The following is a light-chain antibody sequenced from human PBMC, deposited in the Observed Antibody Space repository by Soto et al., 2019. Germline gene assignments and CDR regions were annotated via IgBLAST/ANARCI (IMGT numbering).Light chain of an antibody. CDR2: DVS. V-gene: IGLV2-14*01. CDR1: SSGVGAYNY. J-gene: IGLJ1*01. CDR3: SSYTSATTYV. Sequence: QSVLTQPASVSGPPGQSITISCTGTSSGVGAYNYASWYQQYPGEAPKVIIYDVSHRPAGVSNRFSGSKSGITASLTISGLQTQDEADYYCSSYTSATTYVFGTGTKVTVL.